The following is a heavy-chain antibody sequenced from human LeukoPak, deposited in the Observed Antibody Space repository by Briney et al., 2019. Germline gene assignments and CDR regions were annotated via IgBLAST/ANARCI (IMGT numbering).Heavy chain of an antibody. CDR3: ARGGIESPLGY. D-gene: IGHD6-13*01. Sequence: GGSLRLSCAASGFTFRSYWMHWVRQAPGKGLVWVSRINSDGSSTSYADSVKGRFTISRDNAKNTLYLQMNSLRAEDTAVYYCARGGIESPLGYWGQGTLVTVSS. CDR1: GFTFRSYW. CDR2: INSDGSST. J-gene: IGHJ4*02. V-gene: IGHV3-74*01.